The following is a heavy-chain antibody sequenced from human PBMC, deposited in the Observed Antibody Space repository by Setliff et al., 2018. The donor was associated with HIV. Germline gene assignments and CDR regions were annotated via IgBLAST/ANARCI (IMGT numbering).Heavy chain of an antibody. CDR1: GYIFTNYA. V-gene: IGHV1-3*01. D-gene: IGHD1-26*01. J-gene: IGHJ5*02. CDR2: FNAGNGIT. Sequence: ASVKVSCKASGYIFTNYAIHWVRQAPGQRLEWMGGFNAGNGITKYSQKLQGRVTFTRDTFASTAYMELSSLRSEDTAVYYCARPVGAMGFDPWGQGTLVTVSS. CDR3: ARPVGAMGFDP.